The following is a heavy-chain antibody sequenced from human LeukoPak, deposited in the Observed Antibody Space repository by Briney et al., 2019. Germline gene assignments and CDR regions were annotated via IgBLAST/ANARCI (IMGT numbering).Heavy chain of an antibody. J-gene: IGHJ4*02. V-gene: IGHV3-30*02. D-gene: IGHD6-6*01. Sequence: GGSLRLSCAASGFTFSSYGMHWVRQAPGKGLEWVAFIRYDGSNKYYADSVKGRFTISRDNSKNTLYLQMNSLKTEDTAVYYCCKDSSSSPGYWGQGTLVTVSS. CDR2: IRYDGSNK. CDR3: CKDSSSSPGY. CDR1: GFTFSSYG.